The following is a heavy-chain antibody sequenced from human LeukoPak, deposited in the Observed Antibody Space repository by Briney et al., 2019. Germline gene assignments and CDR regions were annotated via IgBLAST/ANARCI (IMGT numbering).Heavy chain of an antibody. J-gene: IGHJ4*02. CDR1: GFTFSSYS. V-gene: IGHV3-21*01. Sequence: GGSLRLSCAASGFTFSSYSMNWVRQAPGKGLEWVSSISSSSSYVYYADSVKGRFTISRDNAKNSLYLQMNSLRAEDTAVYYCARDQEAVAGTQDYWGQGTLVTVSS. D-gene: IGHD6-19*01. CDR2: ISSSSSYV. CDR3: ARDQEAVAGTQDY.